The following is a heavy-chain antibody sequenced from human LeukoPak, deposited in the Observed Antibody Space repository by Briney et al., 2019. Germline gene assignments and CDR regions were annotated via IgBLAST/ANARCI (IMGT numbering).Heavy chain of an antibody. Sequence: PGGSLRLSCAASGFTFSSYWMSWVRQAPGKGLEGVANIKQDGSEKYYVDSVKGRFTISRDNAKNSLYLQMNSLRAEDTAVYYCASGYSGYDYDYWGQGTLVTVSS. CDR1: GFTFSSYW. CDR3: ASGYSGYDYDY. CDR2: IKQDGSEK. V-gene: IGHV3-7*03. D-gene: IGHD5-12*01. J-gene: IGHJ4*02.